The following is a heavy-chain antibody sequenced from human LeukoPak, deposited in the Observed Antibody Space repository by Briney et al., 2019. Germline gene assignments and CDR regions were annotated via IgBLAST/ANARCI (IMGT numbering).Heavy chain of an antibody. CDR3: ARFGYDFWSGYDPLLDY. J-gene: IGHJ4*02. D-gene: IGHD3-3*01. Sequence: SETLSLTCTVSGGSISSGGYYWSWIRQHPGKGLEWTGYIYYSGSTYYNPSLKSRVTISVDTSKNQFSLKLSSVTAADTAVYYCARFGYDFWSGYDPLLDYWGQGTLVTVSS. CDR1: GGSISSGGYY. V-gene: IGHV4-31*03. CDR2: IYYSGST.